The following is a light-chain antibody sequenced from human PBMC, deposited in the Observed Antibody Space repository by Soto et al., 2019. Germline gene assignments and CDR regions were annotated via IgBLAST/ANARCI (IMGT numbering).Light chain of an antibody. Sequence: EIVLTQSPGTLSLSPGERPTLSCRASQSLSSNYLAWYQQKPGQAPRLLIYGASTRATGITDRFSGSGSGTDFTLTTSRLEPEDFAVYYCHHYGSSPPWTFGQGTKWIS. CDR3: HHYGSSPPWT. CDR2: GAS. J-gene: IGKJ1*01. CDR1: QSLSSNY. V-gene: IGKV3-20*01.